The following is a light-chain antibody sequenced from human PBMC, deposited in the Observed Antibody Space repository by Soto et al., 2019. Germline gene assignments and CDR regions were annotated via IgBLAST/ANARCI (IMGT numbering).Light chain of an antibody. CDR3: QNYNSAPIT. CDR1: QGISNY. V-gene: IGKV1-27*01. CDR2: AAS. Sequence: DIQMTQSPSSLSASIGDRVTITCRASQGISNYLAWYLQKPGKVPKLLIYAASTLQSGVPSRFSGSGSGTDFTLTISSLQPEDVATYYCQNYNSAPITFGQGTRLEIK. J-gene: IGKJ5*01.